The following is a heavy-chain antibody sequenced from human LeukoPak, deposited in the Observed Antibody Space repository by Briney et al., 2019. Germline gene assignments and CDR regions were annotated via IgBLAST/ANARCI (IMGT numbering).Heavy chain of an antibody. CDR2: IIPIFGTA. D-gene: IGHD3-22*01. CDR1: GGTFSSYA. J-gene: IGHJ6*03. CDR3: ARNTYYYDSSGYYYGSPYYYYMDV. Sequence: SVKVSCKASGGTFSSYAISWVRQAPGQGLEWMGGIIPIFGTANYVQKFQGRVTITTDESTSTAYMELSSLRSEDTAVYYCARNTYYYDSSGYYYGSPYYYYMDVWGKGTTVTVSS. V-gene: IGHV1-69*05.